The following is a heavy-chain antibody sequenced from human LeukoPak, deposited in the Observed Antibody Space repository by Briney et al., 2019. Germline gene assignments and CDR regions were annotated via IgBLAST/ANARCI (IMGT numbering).Heavy chain of an antibody. V-gene: IGHV1-18*01. CDR1: GYTFTSYG. D-gene: IGHD3-22*01. J-gene: IGHJ6*03. CDR2: ISAYNGNT. CDR3: ARAYYYDSSGHYYMDV. Sequence: ASVKVSCKASGYTFTSYGISWVRQAPGQGLEWMGWISAYNGNTNYAQKLQGRVTMTTDTSTSTAYMELRSLRSDDTAVYYCARAYYYDSSGHYYMDVWGKGTTVTVSS.